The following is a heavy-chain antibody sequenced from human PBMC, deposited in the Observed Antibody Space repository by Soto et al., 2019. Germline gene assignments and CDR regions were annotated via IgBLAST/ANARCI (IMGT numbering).Heavy chain of an antibody. J-gene: IGHJ3*02. V-gene: IGHV3-21*01. D-gene: IGHD6-19*01. CDR1: GFTFSSYS. CDR3: ARDSRYVFYGSGWNDAFDI. Sequence: GGSLRLSCAASGFTFSSYSMNWVRQAPGKGLEWVSSISSSSSYIYYADSVKGRFTISRDNAKNSLYLQMNSLRAEDTAEYYCARDSRYVFYGSGWNDAFDIWGQGTMVTVSS. CDR2: ISSSSSYI.